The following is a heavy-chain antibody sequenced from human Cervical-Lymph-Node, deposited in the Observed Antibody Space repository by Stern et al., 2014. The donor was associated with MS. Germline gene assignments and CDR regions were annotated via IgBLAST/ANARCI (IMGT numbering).Heavy chain of an antibody. Sequence: QVQLVQSGAEVKKPGSSVKVSCKTSGGTFSNYGISWLRHAPGQGVEWMGGIIPIYGIENYAQRYQGRLTITAEESTGTAYMELSSLRSEDTAIYFCARSRGYCSGSACYRSFDPWGQGTLVTVSS. J-gene: IGHJ5*02. CDR1: GGTFSNYG. CDR3: ARSRGYCSGSACYRSFDP. V-gene: IGHV1-69*01. D-gene: IGHD2-15*01. CDR2: IIPIYGIE.